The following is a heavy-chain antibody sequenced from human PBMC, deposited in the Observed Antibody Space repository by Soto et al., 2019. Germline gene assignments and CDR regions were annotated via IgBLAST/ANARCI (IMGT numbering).Heavy chain of an antibody. CDR1: GGSISSYY. V-gene: IGHV4-59*01. Sequence: SETLSLTCTVSGGSISSYYWSWIRQPPGKGLEWIGYIYDSGSTNYHPSLKSRVTISVDTSKNQFSLKLTSVTAADTAVYYCAAPPRYWGQGTLVTVSS. D-gene: IGHD6-6*01. CDR3: AAPPRY. CDR2: IYDSGST. J-gene: IGHJ4*02.